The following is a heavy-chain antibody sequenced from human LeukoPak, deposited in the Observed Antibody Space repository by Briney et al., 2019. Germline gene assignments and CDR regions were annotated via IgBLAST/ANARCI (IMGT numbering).Heavy chain of an antibody. J-gene: IGHJ4*02. D-gene: IGHD3-3*01. CDR2: MNPNSGNT. V-gene: IGHV1-8*01. CDR3: ARGLHCDFWSGYFCYFDY. Sequence: ASVNVSCKASGYTFTSYDINWVRQAPGQGLEWMGWMNPNSGNTGYAQKFQGRVAMTRNTSISTAYMKLSSLRSEDTAVYYCARGLHCDFWSGYFCYFDYWGQGTLVTVSS. CDR1: GYTFTSYD.